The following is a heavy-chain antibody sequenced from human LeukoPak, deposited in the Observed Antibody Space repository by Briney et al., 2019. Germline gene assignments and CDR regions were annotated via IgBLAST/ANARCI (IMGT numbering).Heavy chain of an antibody. D-gene: IGHD6-19*01. Sequence: KTSETLSLTCTVSGGSISSSSYYWGWIRQPPGKGLEWIGYIYYSGSTNYNPSLKSRVTISVDTSKNQFSLKLSSVTAADTAVYYCAREQRWLSSSHFDYWGQGTLVTVSS. CDR1: GGSISSSSYY. J-gene: IGHJ4*02. CDR2: IYYSGST. V-gene: IGHV4-61*01. CDR3: AREQRWLSSSHFDY.